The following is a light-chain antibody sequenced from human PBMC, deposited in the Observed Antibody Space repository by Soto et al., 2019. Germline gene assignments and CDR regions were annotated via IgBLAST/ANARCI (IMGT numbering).Light chain of an antibody. Sequence: EIVLTQSPATLSLSPGERATLSCRASQSVRNYLAWYQQKPGQAPRLLIYDASNRVIGIPARFSGSGSGTDFTITISSLEPEDSAVYYCQQRSDWPPITFGQGTRLEIK. CDR2: DAS. CDR1: QSVRNY. CDR3: QQRSDWPPIT. V-gene: IGKV3-11*01. J-gene: IGKJ5*01.